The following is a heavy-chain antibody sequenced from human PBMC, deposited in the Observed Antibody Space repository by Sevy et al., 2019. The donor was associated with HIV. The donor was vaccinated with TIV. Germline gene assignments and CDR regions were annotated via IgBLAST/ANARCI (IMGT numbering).Heavy chain of an antibody. D-gene: IGHD3-22*01. CDR1: GYTLSELS. J-gene: IGHJ4*02. CDR2: FDPEDVEI. V-gene: IGHV1-24*01. Sequence: ASVKVSCKVSGYTLSELSMHWERQAPGRGLEWMGSFDPEDVEILYAQKLQGRITMTEDTSTDTAYMELSSLRSEDTAVYYCATTKDYYDSSGSPFDYWGQGTLVTVSS. CDR3: ATTKDYYDSSGSPFDY.